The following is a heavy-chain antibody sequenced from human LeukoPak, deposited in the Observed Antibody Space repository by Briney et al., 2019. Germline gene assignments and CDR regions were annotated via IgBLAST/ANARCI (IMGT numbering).Heavy chain of an antibody. CDR3: ARDLRRPVIVVVTAIRAFDI. CDR1: GGSISSSSFY. Sequence: PSETLSLTCTVPGGSISSSSFYWGWIRQPPGKGLEWIGEINHSGSTNYNPSLKSRVTISVDTSKNQFSLKLNSMTAADTAVYYCARDLRRPVIVVVTAIRAFDIWGQGTMVSVSS. J-gene: IGHJ3*02. V-gene: IGHV4-39*07. D-gene: IGHD2-21*02. CDR2: INHSGST.